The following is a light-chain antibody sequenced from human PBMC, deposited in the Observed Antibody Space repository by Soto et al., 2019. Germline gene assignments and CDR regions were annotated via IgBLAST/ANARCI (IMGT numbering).Light chain of an antibody. CDR3: ATWDDSLSAAG. Sequence: QSVLTQPPSVSAAPGQTVTISCSGTSSNIGNNYVSWYQHLPGTAPKLLISDNNNRPSGIPDRFSGSKSGTSATLAITGLQTGDEADDYCATWDDSLSAAGFGPGTKLTVL. CDR2: DNN. J-gene: IGLJ1*01. CDR1: SSNIGNNY. V-gene: IGLV1-51*01.